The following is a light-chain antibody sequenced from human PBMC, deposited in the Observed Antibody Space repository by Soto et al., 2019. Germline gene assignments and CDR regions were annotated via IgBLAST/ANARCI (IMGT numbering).Light chain of an antibody. CDR3: SSYTSSSTYV. CDR1: SSDVGGYNY. V-gene: IGLV2-14*01. J-gene: IGLJ1*01. CDR2: DVS. Sequence: SVVTQPASVSASPVQSITISCTGTSSDVGGYNYVSWYQQHPGKAPKLMIYDVSNRPSGVSNRFSGSKSGNTASLTISGLQAEDEADYYCSSYTSSSTYVFGTGTKVTVL.